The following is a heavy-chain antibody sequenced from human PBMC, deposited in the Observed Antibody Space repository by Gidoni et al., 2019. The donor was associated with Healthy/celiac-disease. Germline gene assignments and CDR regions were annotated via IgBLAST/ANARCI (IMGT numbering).Heavy chain of an antibody. Sequence: QVQLQQWGAGLLKPSETLSLTCAVYGGSFSGYYWSWIRQPPGKGLEWIGEINHSGSTNYNPSLKSRVTISVDTSKNQFSLKLSSVTAADTAVYYCARGIQWLLFSRFDYWGQGTLVTVSS. J-gene: IGHJ4*02. V-gene: IGHV4-34*01. CDR2: INHSGST. CDR3: ARGIQWLLFSRFDY. D-gene: IGHD3-3*01. CDR1: GGSFSGYY.